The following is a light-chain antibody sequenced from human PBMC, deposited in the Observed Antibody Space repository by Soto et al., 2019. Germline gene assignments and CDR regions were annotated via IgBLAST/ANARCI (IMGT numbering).Light chain of an antibody. J-gene: IGKJ1*01. CDR3: QQYKKT. CDR2: DAS. Sequence: DIQMTQSPSTLSASVGDRVTITCRASQSISSWLAWYQQKPGKAPKLLIYDASSLESGVPSRFSGSGSGTEFTLTISSLQPDDFATYYCQQYKKTLGQGTKVDIK. V-gene: IGKV1-5*01. CDR1: QSISSW.